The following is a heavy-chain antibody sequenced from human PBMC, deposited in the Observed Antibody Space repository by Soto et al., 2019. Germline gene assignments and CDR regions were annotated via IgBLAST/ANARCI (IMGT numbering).Heavy chain of an antibody. J-gene: IGHJ4*02. V-gene: IGHV3-23*01. CDR2: ISGSGGST. CDR3: AKDITMIVVVITGSLALDY. D-gene: IGHD3-22*01. CDR1: GLTFSSYA. Sequence: SMRLACAASGLTFSSYAMICVRQAPGKGREWVSAISGSGGSTYYADSVKGRFTISRDNSKNTLYLQMNSLRAEDTAVYYCAKDITMIVVVITGSLALDYWGQGTLVTVS.